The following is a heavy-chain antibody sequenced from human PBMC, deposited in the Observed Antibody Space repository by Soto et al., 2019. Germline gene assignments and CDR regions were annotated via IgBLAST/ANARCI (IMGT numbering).Heavy chain of an antibody. V-gene: IGHV3-23*01. CDR1: GFTFSNHA. CDR3: AKDGGDYDSVPPYGMDV. D-gene: IGHD3-10*01. CDR2: ISGSGHST. Sequence: GGSLRLSCAASGFTFSNHAMTWVRQAPGKGLEWVSAISGSGHSTYYADSVKGRFTISRDNSKNTLYLQMNSLRAEDTAVYHCAKDGGDYDSVPPYGMDVWGKGTTVTVSS. J-gene: IGHJ6*04.